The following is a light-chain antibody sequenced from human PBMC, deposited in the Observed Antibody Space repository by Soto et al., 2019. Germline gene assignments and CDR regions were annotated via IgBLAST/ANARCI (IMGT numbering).Light chain of an antibody. J-gene: IGLJ1*01. V-gene: IGLV2-14*01. CDR3: SSYKSRSTLV. Sequence: QSVLTQPASVSGSPGQSITISCTGTSSDVGGYNYVSWYQQHPGKAPKLMIYEVSNRPSGVSNRFSGSKSGNTASLTISGLQDEQEPDYSCSSYKSRSTLVFGTGTKVTV. CDR1: SSDVGGYNY. CDR2: EVS.